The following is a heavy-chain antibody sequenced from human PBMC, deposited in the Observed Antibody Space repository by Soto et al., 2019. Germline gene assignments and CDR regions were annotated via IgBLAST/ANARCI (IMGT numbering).Heavy chain of an antibody. D-gene: IGHD6-19*01. J-gene: IGHJ4*02. Sequence: QVQLVQSGADVKKPGSSVKVSCEVSGGTFSNYALTWVRQGPGQGLEWMGGIIPIFGTANYARQFKGRVAISADKSTTTTYMELSNLTSEDTAVYYCARVAETGYTSGWYYFDYWGQGSLVTVSS. CDR3: ARVAETGYTSGWYYFDY. V-gene: IGHV1-69*14. CDR2: IIPIFGTA. CDR1: GGTFSNYA.